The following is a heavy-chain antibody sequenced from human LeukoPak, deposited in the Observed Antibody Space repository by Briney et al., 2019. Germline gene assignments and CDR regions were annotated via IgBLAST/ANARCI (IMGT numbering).Heavy chain of an antibody. J-gene: IGHJ4*02. D-gene: IGHD3-22*01. CDR1: GGTFSSYA. Sequence: SVKVSCKASGGTFSSYAISWVRQAPGQGLEWMGGIIPIFGTANYAQKFQGRVTITTDESTSTAYMELSSLRSEDTAVYYCASLTNYYDSSGYYYENHVDYWGQGTLVTVSS. V-gene: IGHV1-69*05. CDR3: ASLTNYYDSSGYYYENHVDY. CDR2: IIPIFGTA.